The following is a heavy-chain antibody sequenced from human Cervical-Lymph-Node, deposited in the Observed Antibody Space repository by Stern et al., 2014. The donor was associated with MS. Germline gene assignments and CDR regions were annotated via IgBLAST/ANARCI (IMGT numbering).Heavy chain of an antibody. CDR3: AKQYFDSSGYSYYYGMDV. Sequence: EVQLVESGGDLVQPGGSLRLSCAASGFTFNKYAMNWVRQAPGKGLEGVSTISGSGGSIYSADSVKGRFTISRDNSENTLYLQMHSLRAEDTAIYYCAKQYFDSSGYSYYYGMDVWGQGTTVTVSS. D-gene: IGHD3-22*01. V-gene: IGHV3-23*04. CDR2: ISGSGGSI. CDR1: GFTFNKYA. J-gene: IGHJ6*02.